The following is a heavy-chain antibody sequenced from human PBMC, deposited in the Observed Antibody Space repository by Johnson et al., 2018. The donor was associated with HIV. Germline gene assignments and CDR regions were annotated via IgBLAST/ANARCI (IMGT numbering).Heavy chain of an antibody. V-gene: IGHV3-20*04. CDR3: ARVIMVRGVLDVFDI. J-gene: IGHJ3*02. Sequence: VQLVESGGGLVQPGRSLRLSCAASGFTFDDYGMTWVRQAPGKGLEWVSCINWNGGSTGYADSVKGRFTISRDNAKNSLYLQMNSLRAEDTAFYYCARVIMVRGVLDVFDIWGQGTMVTVSS. CDR1: GFTFDDYG. D-gene: IGHD3-10*01. CDR2: INWNGGST.